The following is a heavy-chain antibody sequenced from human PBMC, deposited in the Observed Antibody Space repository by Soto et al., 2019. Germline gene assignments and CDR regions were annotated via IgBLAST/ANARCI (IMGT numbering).Heavy chain of an antibody. D-gene: IGHD2-15*01. J-gene: IGHJ3*02. Sequence: GASVKVSCEASGGTFSSYAISWVRQAPGQGLEWMGGIIPIFGTANYAQKFQGRVTITADESTSTAYMELSSLRSEDTAVYYCARKIGYCSGGSCYSPFDIWGQGTMVTVSS. CDR2: IIPIFGTA. V-gene: IGHV1-69*13. CDR3: ARKIGYCSGGSCYSPFDI. CDR1: GGTFSSYA.